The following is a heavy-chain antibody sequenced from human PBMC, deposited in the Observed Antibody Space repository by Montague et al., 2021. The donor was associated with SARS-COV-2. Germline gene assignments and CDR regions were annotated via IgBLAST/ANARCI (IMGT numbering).Heavy chain of an antibody. CDR3: ARAGTITMIVVVIDAFDI. J-gene: IGHJ3*02. Sequence: TLSLTCTVSGGSISSGGYYWSWIRQHPGKGLEWIGYIYYSGSTYYNPSLKSRVTISVGTSKNQLSLKLSSVTAADTAVYYCARAGTITMIVVVIDAFDIWGQGTMVTVSS. CDR2: IYYSGST. V-gene: IGHV4-31*03. CDR1: GGSISSGGYY. D-gene: IGHD3-22*01.